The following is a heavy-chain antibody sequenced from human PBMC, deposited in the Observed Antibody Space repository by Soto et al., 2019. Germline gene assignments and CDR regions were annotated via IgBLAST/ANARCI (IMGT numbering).Heavy chain of an antibody. CDR1: GGSISSGGYY. Sequence: PSETLSLTCTVSGGSISSGGYYWSWIRQHPGKGLEWIGYIYYSGSTYYNPSLKSRVTISVDTSKNQFSLKLSSVTAADTAVYYCAREGDYYDSSGYPLWGQGTLVTVSS. V-gene: IGHV4-31*03. J-gene: IGHJ4*02. CDR2: IYYSGST. D-gene: IGHD3-22*01. CDR3: AREGDYYDSSGYPL.